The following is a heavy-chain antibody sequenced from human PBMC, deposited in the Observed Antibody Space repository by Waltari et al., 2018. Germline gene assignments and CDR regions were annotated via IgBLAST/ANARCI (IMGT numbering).Heavy chain of an antibody. J-gene: IGHJ3*02. D-gene: IGHD4-17*01. V-gene: IGHV1-69-2*01. Sequence: EVQLVQSGAEVKKPGATVKISCKASGYTFTDYYMQWVQQAPGKGLEWMGRVDPEDGETIYAEKFKGGGTITANTSTDTAYMELSSLGSEDTAVYYCATVHYGGNGAFDIWGQGTMVTVSS. CDR1: GYTFTDYY. CDR2: VDPEDGET. CDR3: ATVHYGGNGAFDI.